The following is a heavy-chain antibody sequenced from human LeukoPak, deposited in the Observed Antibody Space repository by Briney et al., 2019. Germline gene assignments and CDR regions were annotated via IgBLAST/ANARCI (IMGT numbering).Heavy chain of an antibody. CDR3: ARDKSFYDILTGYSPYYYYYGMDV. CDR1: GGTFSSYA. D-gene: IGHD3-9*01. V-gene: IGHV1-69*01. J-gene: IGHJ6*04. Sequence: SVKVSCTASGGTFSSYAISWVRQAPGQGLEWMGGIIPIFGTANYAQKFQGRVTITADESTSTAYMELSSLRSEDTAVYYCARDKSFYDILTGYSPYYYYYGMDVWGKGTTVTVSS. CDR2: IIPIFGTA.